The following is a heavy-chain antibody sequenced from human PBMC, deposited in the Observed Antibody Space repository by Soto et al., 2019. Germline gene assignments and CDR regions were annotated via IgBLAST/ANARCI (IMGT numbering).Heavy chain of an antibody. CDR3: ARGRYRFFDY. Sequence: EVQPLESGGDLVQPGGSLRLSCAASGFTFSSYAMSWVRQAPGKGLEWVSGISGSGGSTYYADSVKGPFTISRDNSKNTLYLQMNSLRAEDAAVYYCARGRYRFFDYWGQGTLVTVSS. J-gene: IGHJ4*02. CDR1: GFTFSSYA. D-gene: IGHD2-2*02. V-gene: IGHV3-23*01. CDR2: ISGSGGST.